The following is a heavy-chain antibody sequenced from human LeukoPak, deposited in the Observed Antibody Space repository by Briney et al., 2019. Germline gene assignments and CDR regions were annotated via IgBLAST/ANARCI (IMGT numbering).Heavy chain of an antibody. Sequence: GASVKVSCKASGYTFTSYGISWVRQAPGQGLEWMGWISAYNDNTNYAQKLQGRVTMTTDTSTSTAYMELRSLRSDDTAVYYCARVLSSYFPWHYYYGMDVWGKGTTDSVSS. CDR3: ARVLSSYFPWHYYYGMDV. D-gene: IGHD4-11*01. J-gene: IGHJ6*04. V-gene: IGHV1-18*04. CDR1: GYTFTSYG. CDR2: ISAYNDNT.